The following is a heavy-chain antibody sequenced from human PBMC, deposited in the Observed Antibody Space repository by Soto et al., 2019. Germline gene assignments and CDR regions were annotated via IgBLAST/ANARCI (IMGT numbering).Heavy chain of an antibody. D-gene: IGHD4-17*01. J-gene: IGHJ4*02. CDR1: GGSISSSSYY. Sequence: QLQLQESGPGLVKPSETLSLTCTVSGGSISSSSYYWGWIRQPPGKGLEWIGGIYYSGSTYYNPSLKSRVTISVDTSKNQFSLKLSSVTAADTAVYYCARPTVTPPREYYFDYWGQGTLVTVSS. V-gene: IGHV4-39*01. CDR2: IYYSGST. CDR3: ARPTVTPPREYYFDY.